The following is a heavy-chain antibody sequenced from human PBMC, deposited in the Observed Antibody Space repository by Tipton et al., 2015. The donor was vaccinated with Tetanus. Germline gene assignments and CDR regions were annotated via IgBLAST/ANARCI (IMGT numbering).Heavy chain of an antibody. D-gene: IGHD6-13*01. CDR3: ARGGIAAAGWGLDY. Sequence: ILSLTCTVSGGSISSYYWSWIRQPPGKGLEWIGYIYYSGSTSYNPSLKSRVTISVDTSKNHFSLKLSSVTAADTAVYYCARGGIAAAGWGLDYWGQGTLVTVSS. J-gene: IGHJ4*02. CDR1: GGSISSYY. CDR2: IYYSGST. V-gene: IGHV4-59*01.